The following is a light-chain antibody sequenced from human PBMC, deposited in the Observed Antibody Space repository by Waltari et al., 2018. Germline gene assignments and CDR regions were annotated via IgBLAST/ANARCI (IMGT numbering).Light chain of an antibody. CDR3: QQYDAYPYT. CDR1: QNIYNW. V-gene: IGKV1-5*03. J-gene: IGKJ2*01. CDR2: EAS. Sequence: DIQMTQSPSILSASIGDRVTITCRASQNIYNWLAWYQQKTGRDPNLIIDEASDLESGVPSRFSGSGSGTEFTLTINSLQPDDFATYYCQQYDAYPYTFGQGAKLEIK.